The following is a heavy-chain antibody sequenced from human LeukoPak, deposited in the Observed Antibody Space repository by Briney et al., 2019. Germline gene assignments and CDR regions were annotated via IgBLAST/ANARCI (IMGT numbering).Heavy chain of an antibody. CDR2: TYYRSKWSN. Sequence: SQTLSLTCAISGDSVSSNIVTWDWIRQSPSGVLEWLGRTYYRSKWSNDYAESVRSRITINPDTSKNQFSLQLNSVTPEDTAVYYCARGVGYYDSSSPPPFDYWGQGTLVTVSS. CDR3: ARGVGYYDSSSPPPFDY. CDR1: GDSVSSNIVT. J-gene: IGHJ4*02. D-gene: IGHD3-22*01. V-gene: IGHV6-1*01.